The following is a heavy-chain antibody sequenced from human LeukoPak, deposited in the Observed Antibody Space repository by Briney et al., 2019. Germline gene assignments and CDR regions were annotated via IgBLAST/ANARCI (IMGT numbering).Heavy chain of an antibody. CDR2: IYTSGST. CDR3: ARSRCSSISCASRGAFDI. Sequence: SETLSLTCTVSGGSISNYYGSWIRQPAGKGLELIGRIYTSGSTDYNPSLKSRVTMSVDTSKNQFSLKLSSVTAADTAVYYCARSRCSSISCASRGAFDIWGQGTMVTVSS. D-gene: IGHD2-2*01. V-gene: IGHV4-4*07. J-gene: IGHJ3*02. CDR1: GGSISNYY.